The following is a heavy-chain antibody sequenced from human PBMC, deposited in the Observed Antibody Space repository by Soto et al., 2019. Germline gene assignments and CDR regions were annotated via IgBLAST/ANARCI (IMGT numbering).Heavy chain of an antibody. CDR3: ASHDESGDAFDI. CDR1: GFTFSSYG. J-gene: IGHJ3*02. V-gene: IGHV3-33*01. D-gene: IGHD3-3*01. Sequence: QVQLVESGGGVVQPGRSLRLSCAASGFTFSSYGMHWVRQAPDKGLEWVAVIWYDGSNKYYADSVKGRFTISRDNSKNTLYLQMNSLRAEDTAVYYCASHDESGDAFDIWGQGTMVTVSS. CDR2: IWYDGSNK.